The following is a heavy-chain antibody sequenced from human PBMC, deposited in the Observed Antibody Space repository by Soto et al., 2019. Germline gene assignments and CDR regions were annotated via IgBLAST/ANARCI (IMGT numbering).Heavy chain of an antibody. CDR2: ISYDGSNK. CDR1: GFTFSSYG. CDR3: AKDYDFWSGYTYYYYGMDV. V-gene: IGHV3-30*18. J-gene: IGHJ6*02. Sequence: QVQLVESGGGVVQPGRSLRLSCAASGFTFSSYGMHWVRQAPGKGLEWVPVISYDGSNKYYADSVKGRFTISRDNSNNTLYLQMNSLRAEDTAVYYCAKDYDFWSGYTYYYYGMDVLGQGTTVTVSS. D-gene: IGHD3-3*01.